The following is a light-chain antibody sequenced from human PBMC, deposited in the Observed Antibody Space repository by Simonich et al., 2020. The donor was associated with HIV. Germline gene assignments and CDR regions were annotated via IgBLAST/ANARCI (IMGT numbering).Light chain of an antibody. CDR2: WAA. CDR3: QQYYDTPYS. Sequence: DIVMTQSPASLALSLGERATINCKSIQSVLYSSNNKIYLAWYQHKPGQPPKLLIYWAATRESGVPDRFSGSGSGTDFTLTISSLQAEDVAVYYCQQYYDTPYSFGQGTKVEIK. CDR1: QSVLYSSNNKIY. J-gene: IGKJ2*01. V-gene: IGKV4-1*01.